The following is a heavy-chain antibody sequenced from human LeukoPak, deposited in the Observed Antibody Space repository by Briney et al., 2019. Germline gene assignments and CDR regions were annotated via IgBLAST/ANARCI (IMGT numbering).Heavy chain of an antibody. J-gene: IGHJ4*02. CDR3: VRRGYSYGS. D-gene: IGHD5-18*01. Sequence: SETLSLTCAVYGGSFSGYYWSWIRQPPGKGLEWIGEINHSGSTNYNPSLKSRVTISVDTSKNQFSLKLSSVTAADTAMYYCVRRGYSYGSWGQGTLVTVSS. CDR1: GGSFSGYY. V-gene: IGHV4-34*01. CDR2: INHSGST.